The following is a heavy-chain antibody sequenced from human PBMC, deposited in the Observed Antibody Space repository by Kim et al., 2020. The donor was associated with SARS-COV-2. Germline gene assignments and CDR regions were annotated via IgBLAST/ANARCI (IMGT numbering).Heavy chain of an antibody. Sequence: SRVTISVDTSKSQFSLKLSSVTAADTAVYYCARDILSFGESNYYYYGMDVWGQGTTVTVSS. CDR3: ARDILSFGESNYYYYGMDV. D-gene: IGHD3-10*01. J-gene: IGHJ6*02. V-gene: IGHV4-30-2*05.